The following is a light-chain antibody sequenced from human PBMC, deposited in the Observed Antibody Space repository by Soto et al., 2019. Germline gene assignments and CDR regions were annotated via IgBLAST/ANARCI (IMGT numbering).Light chain of an antibody. V-gene: IGLV1-44*01. Sequence: QAVVTQPPSASGTPGQRVTISCSGSSSNIGSNTVSWYQQLPGTAPKLLIHSNNQWPSGVPDRFSGSKSGTSASLAISGLQSGDEADYFCATWDDSLKGVVFGGGTKVTVL. CDR2: SNN. J-gene: IGLJ3*02. CDR1: SSNIGSNT. CDR3: ATWDDSLKGVV.